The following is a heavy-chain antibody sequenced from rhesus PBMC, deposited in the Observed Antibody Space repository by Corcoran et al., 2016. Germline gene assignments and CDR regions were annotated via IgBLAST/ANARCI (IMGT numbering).Heavy chain of an antibody. CDR3: ARSRNFDC. Sequence: QVQLQESGPGLVKPSETLSLTCAVSGGSFRGYYWSWIRKPPGKGLEGIGYISGSSWSTDYHPSLKSGDTISTDASKNHFSLKLSSVTAADTAVYYCARSRNFDCWGQGVLVTVSS. CDR1: GGSFRGYY. J-gene: IGHJ4*01. CDR2: ISGSSWST. V-gene: IGHV4-165*01.